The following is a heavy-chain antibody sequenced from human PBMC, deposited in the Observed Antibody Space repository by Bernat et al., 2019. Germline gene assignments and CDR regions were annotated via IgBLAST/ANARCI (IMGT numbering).Heavy chain of an antibody. V-gene: IGHV3-23*01. CDR2: ISGSGGST. J-gene: IGHJ5*02. CDR3: AKDSYYSNWFDP. D-gene: IGHD3-10*01. CDR1: GFTFSTYA. Sequence: EVQLLESGGGLVQPGGSLRLSCAASGFTFSTYAMIWVRQAPGKGLEWVSAISGSGGSTYYADSVKGRFTISRDNSKNTLYLQMNSLRAEDTAVYYCAKDSYYSNWFDPWGQGTLVTVSS.